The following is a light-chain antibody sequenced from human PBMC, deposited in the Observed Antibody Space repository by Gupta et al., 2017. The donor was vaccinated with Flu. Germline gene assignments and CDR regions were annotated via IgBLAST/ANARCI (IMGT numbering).Light chain of an antibody. J-gene: IGLJ3*02. CDR3: SSYTSSSTRV. V-gene: IGLV2-14*01. CDR2: EVS. Sequence: SITISCTGTSSDVGGYNYVSWYQQYPGKAPNLIIYEVSNRPSGVSDRFSGSKSGNTASLTISGLQAEDEADYYCSSYTSSSTRVFGGGTKLTVL. CDR1: SSDVGGYNY.